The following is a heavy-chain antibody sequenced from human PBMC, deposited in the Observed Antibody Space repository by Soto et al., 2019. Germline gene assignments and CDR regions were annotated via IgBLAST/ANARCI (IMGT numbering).Heavy chain of an antibody. D-gene: IGHD4-17*01. J-gene: IGHJ6*02. Sequence: QVQLVESGGGVVQPGRSLRLSCAASGFTFSSYGMHWVRQAPGKGLEWVAVISYDGSNKYYADSVKGRFTISRDNSKNTLYLQMNSLRAEDTAVYYCAKDYGGNSEERGPAAYYYYYGMDVGGQGTTVTVSS. CDR3: AKDYGGNSEERGPAAYYYYYGMDV. CDR2: ISYDGSNK. V-gene: IGHV3-30*18. CDR1: GFTFSSYG.